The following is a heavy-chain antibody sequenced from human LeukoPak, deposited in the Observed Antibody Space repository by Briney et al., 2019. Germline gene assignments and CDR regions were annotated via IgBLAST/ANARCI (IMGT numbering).Heavy chain of an antibody. CDR1: GGTFSSYA. Sequence: SVKVSCKASGGTFSSYAISWVRQAAGQGLEWMGGIIPIFGTANYAQKFQGRVTITADKSTSTAYMELSSPRSEDTAVYYCASTAYDTAMADSYYFDYWGQGDLVTVSS. CDR3: ASTAYDTAMADSYYFDY. D-gene: IGHD5-18*01. J-gene: IGHJ4*02. V-gene: IGHV1-69*06. CDR2: IIPIFGTA.